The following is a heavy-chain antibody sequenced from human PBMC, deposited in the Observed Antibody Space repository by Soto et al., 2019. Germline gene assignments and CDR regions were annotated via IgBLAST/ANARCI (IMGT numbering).Heavy chain of an antibody. CDR2: IYYSGST. V-gene: IGHV4-59*08. CDR3: ARRYSSSFDY. CDR1: GGSISSYY. J-gene: IGHJ4*02. Sequence: QVQLQESGPGLVKPSETLSLTCTVSGGSISSYYWSWIRQPPGKGLEWIGYIYYSGSTTYNPSLRSRVTISVDTSKNQFSLKLSSVTAAGTAVYYCARRYSSSFDYWGQGTLVTVSS. D-gene: IGHD6-13*01.